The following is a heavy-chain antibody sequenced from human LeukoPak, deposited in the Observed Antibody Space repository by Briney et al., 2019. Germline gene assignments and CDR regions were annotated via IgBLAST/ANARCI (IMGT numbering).Heavy chain of an antibody. Sequence: GGSLRLSCVGSGFSFNNYVMNWVRQAPGEGLEWVSLIIGSSGSTFYADSVKGRFTISRDKSKNTLYLQMNSLRAEDTAVYYSAKGAYDYVEIAYFDYWGQGSLVTVSS. CDR1: GFSFNNYV. CDR3: AKGAYDYVEIAYFDY. CDR2: IIGSSGST. V-gene: IGHV3-23*01. D-gene: IGHD5-12*01. J-gene: IGHJ4*02.